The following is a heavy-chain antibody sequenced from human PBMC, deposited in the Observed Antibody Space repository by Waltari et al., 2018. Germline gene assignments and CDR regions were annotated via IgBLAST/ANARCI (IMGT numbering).Heavy chain of an antibody. J-gene: IGHJ4*02. CDR2: ISWNSGSI. Sequence: EVQLVESGGGLVQPGRSLRLSCAASGFTFDDYAMHWVRQAPGKGLEWVSGISWNSGSIGYADPVKGRFTISRDNAKNSLYLQMNSLRAEDTALYYCAKAPSIVGATFDYWGQGTLVTVSS. CDR3: AKAPSIVGATFDY. V-gene: IGHV3-9*01. CDR1: GFTFDDYA. D-gene: IGHD1-26*01.